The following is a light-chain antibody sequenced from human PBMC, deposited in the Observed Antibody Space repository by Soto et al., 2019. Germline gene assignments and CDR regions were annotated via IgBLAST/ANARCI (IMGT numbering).Light chain of an antibody. CDR3: QQYNSFPT. CDR1: QSISSW. Sequence: DIQMTQSPSTLSASVGDRVTITCRASQSISSWLAWYQQKPGKAPKILIYKASSLESGVPSRFSGSGSGTEFTRTISSLQPDDFATYYCQQYNSFPTFGQGTKVEIK. V-gene: IGKV1-5*03. J-gene: IGKJ1*01. CDR2: KAS.